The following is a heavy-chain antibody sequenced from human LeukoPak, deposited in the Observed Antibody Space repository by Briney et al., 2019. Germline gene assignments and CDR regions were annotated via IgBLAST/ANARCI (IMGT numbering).Heavy chain of an antibody. J-gene: IGHJ3*02. Sequence: GASVKVSCKASGYTFTGYYMHWVRQAPGQGLEWMGWINPNSGGTNYAQKLQGRVTMTRDTSISTAYMELSRLRSDDTAVYYCARDEQQLADDAFDIWGQGTMVTVSS. D-gene: IGHD1/OR15-1a*01. CDR1: GYTFTGYY. V-gene: IGHV1-2*02. CDR2: INPNSGGT. CDR3: ARDEQQLADDAFDI.